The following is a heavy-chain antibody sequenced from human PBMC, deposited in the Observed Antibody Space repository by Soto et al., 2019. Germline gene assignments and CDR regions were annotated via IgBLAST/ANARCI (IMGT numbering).Heavy chain of an antibody. CDR2: YHSGGST. CDR3: VRSRQMESGNDYGLAV. V-gene: IGHV4-30-4*01. CDR1: GVSLNTADTW. D-gene: IGHD1-1*01. Sequence: QVQLQESGSGLVKPSQALSLTCTVSGVSLNTADTWWSWIRQSPGKGLEFIGYYHSGGSTYYDASFRSRVIISADTSNSQFSLKLSSVTVADTAVYFCVRSRQMESGNDYGLAVLGQGTTVTVSS. J-gene: IGHJ6*02.